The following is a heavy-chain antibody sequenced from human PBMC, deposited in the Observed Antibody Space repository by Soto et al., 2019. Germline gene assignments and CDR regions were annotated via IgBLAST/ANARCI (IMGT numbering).Heavy chain of an antibody. Sequence: SETLSLTCAVSGGSISSGGYSWSWIRQPPGKGLEWIGYVYYSGTTNYNPTLKSRITILVDTSENQFSLKLTSVTAADTAVYYCARHTDDILTGNEALDIWGQGTVVTVS. CDR2: VYYSGTT. J-gene: IGHJ3*02. V-gene: IGHV4-61*08. D-gene: IGHD3-9*01. CDR3: ARHTDDILTGNEALDI. CDR1: GGSISSGGYS.